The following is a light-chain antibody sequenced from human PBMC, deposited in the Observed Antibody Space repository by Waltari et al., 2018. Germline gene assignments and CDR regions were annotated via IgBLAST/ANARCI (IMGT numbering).Light chain of an antibody. J-gene: IGKJ4*01. CDR3: QQYYSTPPLT. CDR1: QGIKKS. V-gene: IGKV1-NL1*01. CDR2: AAS. Sequence: DIQMTQSPYSLSASVGDRVTITCRASQGIKKSLAWYQQKPGKAPKLLLHAASTLESGVPCRFSGSGSGAEYTLTISSLQPEDFATYYCQQYYSTPPLTFGGGTKVEIK.